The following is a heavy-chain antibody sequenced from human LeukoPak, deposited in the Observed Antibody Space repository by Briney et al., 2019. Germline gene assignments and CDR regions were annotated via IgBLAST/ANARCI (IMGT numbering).Heavy chain of an antibody. CDR3: AREYGDYVGEVNFDY. CDR1: GYSFIDHY. D-gene: IGHD4-17*01. V-gene: IGHV1-2*02. J-gene: IGHJ4*02. CDR2: SNPNSGFT. Sequence: ASVKVSCKASGYSFIDHYIHWVRQAPGQGLEWMGWSNPNSGFTDYAQKLQGRVTMTTDTSTSTAYMELRSLRSDDTAVYYCAREYGDYVGEVNFDYWGQGTLVTVSS.